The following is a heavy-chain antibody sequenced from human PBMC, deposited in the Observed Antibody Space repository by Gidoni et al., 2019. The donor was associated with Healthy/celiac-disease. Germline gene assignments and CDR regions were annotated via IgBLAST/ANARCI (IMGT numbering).Heavy chain of an antibody. V-gene: IGHV1-18*01. CDR1: GYTFTSYG. CDR3: ARDMDTAPDYYYYGMDV. D-gene: IGHD5-18*01. J-gene: IGHJ6*02. Sequence: QVQLVQSGAEVKKPGASVKVSCKASGYTFTSYGISWVRQAPGQGLEWMGWLSAYNGNTNYAQKLQGRVTMTTDTSTSTAYMELRSLRSDDTAVYYCARDMDTAPDYYYYGMDVWGQGTTVTVSS. CDR2: LSAYNGNT.